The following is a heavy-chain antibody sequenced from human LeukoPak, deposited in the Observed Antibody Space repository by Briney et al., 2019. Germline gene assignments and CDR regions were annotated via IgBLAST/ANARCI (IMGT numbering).Heavy chain of an antibody. D-gene: IGHD3-9*01. CDR3: AKESQTYYDIMTGYPNYYFDY. J-gene: IGHJ4*02. CDR1: KFTFSTSA. Sequence: GGSLRLSCAASKFTFSTSATSWVRQAPGKGLDWVSAISGSGANTYYVDSVKGRFTISRDNSKNTLYLEMSSLRSDDTAVYYCAKESQTYYDIMTGYPNYYFDYWGQGTLVTVSS. CDR2: ISGSGANT. V-gene: IGHV3-23*01.